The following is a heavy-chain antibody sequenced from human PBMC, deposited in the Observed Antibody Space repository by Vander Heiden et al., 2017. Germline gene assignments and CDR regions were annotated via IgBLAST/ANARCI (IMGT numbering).Heavy chain of an antibody. V-gene: IGHV3-53*01. CDR3: ARVKAAMVFCLDY. J-gene: IGHJ4*01. Sequence: EVQLVESGGGLIQPGGSLRLSCAASGFTVSSNYMSWVRQAPGKGLEWVSVIYSGGSTYYADSVKGRFTISRDNSKNTLYLQMNRLRAEDTAVYYCARVKAAMVFCLDYWGHGPLVAVSS. CDR1: GFTVSSNY. D-gene: IGHD5-18*01. CDR2: IYSGGST.